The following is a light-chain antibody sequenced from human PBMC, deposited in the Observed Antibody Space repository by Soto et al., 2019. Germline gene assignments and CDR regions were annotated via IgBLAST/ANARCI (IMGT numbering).Light chain of an antibody. Sequence: LLTQSPATLSVSPGQRVTLSCRASQSISSYLAWYQHRRGQPSMLLIYDASNKATGIPARFSGSGSGPDFTLTISSLEPEDFALYFWQQRNNRPPNFGGGTKVE. CDR1: QSISSY. J-gene: IGKJ4*01. CDR2: DAS. CDR3: QQRNNRPPN. V-gene: IGKV3-11*01.